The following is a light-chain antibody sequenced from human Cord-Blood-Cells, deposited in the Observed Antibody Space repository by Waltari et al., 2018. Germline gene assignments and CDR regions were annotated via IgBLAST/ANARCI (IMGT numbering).Light chain of an antibody. CDR3: QSYDSSLSGSV. Sequence: QSVLTQQPSVSGAPGQRVTISCTGRSSNIGAGYDVHWYQQLPGTAPKLLICGNSNRPSGVPDRFSGSKSGTSASLAITGLQAEDEADYYCQSYDSSLSGSVFGGGTKLTVL. CDR1: SSNIGAGYD. CDR2: GNS. V-gene: IGLV1-40*01. J-gene: IGLJ2*01.